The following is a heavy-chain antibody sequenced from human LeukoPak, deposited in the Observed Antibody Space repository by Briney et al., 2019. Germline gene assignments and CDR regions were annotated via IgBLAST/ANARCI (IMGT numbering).Heavy chain of an antibody. J-gene: IGHJ4*02. CDR1: AFTFEDYA. CDR3: AKGTSSWHEFDY. V-gene: IGHV3-43D*03. CDR2: ITWDAGST. Sequence: GRSLRLSCAASAFTFEDYAMHWVRQAPGKGLEWVSLITWDAGSTYYADSVKGRFTISRDNSKNSLYLQMNSLRAEDTALYYCAKGTSSWHEFDYWGQGTLVTVPS. D-gene: IGHD6-13*01.